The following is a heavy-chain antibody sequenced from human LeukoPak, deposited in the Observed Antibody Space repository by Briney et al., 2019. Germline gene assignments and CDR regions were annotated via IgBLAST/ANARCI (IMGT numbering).Heavy chain of an antibody. Sequence: PGRSLRLSCAASGFTFSSYAMHWVRQAPGKGLEWVAVISYDGSNKYYADSVKGRFTISRDNSKNTLYLQMNSLRAEDTAVYYCARDSRIGGGMDVWGQGTTVTVSS. D-gene: IGHD2-15*01. CDR1: GFTFSSYA. CDR3: ARDSRIGGGMDV. V-gene: IGHV3-30-3*01. CDR2: ISYDGSNK. J-gene: IGHJ6*02.